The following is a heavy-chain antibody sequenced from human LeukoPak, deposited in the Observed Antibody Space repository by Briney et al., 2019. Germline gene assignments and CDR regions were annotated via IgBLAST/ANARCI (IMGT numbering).Heavy chain of an antibody. D-gene: IGHD5-18*01. CDR1: GFTFSSYW. Sequence: GGSLRLSCAASGFTFSSYWKSWVRQAPGKGLEWVANIKQDGSEKYYVDSVKGRFTISRDNAKNSLYLQMNSLRAEDTAVYYCAKVVYSYGNYYYYGMDVWGQGTTVTVSS. V-gene: IGHV3-7*03. J-gene: IGHJ6*02. CDR3: AKVVYSYGNYYYYGMDV. CDR2: IKQDGSEK.